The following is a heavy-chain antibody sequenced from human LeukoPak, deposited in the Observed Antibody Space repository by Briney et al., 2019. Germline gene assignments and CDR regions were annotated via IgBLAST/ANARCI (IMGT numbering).Heavy chain of an antibody. V-gene: IGHV3-30-3*01. CDR2: ISYDGSNK. CDR3: AREGYSNSNYYYGMDV. D-gene: IGHD4-11*01. CDR1: GFTFSSYA. J-gene: IGHJ6*02. Sequence: PGGSLRLSCAASGFTFSSYAMHWVRQAPGKGLEWEAVISYDGSNKYYADSVKGRFTISRDNSKNTLYLQMNSLRAEDTAVYYCAREGYSNSNYYYGMDVWGQGTTVTVSS.